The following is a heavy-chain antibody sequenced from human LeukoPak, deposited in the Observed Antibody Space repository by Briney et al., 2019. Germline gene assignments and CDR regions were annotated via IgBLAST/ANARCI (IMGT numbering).Heavy chain of an antibody. Sequence: GESLKISCKGSGFRLSSYWIGWVRQMPGKGLEWMGIIYHGDSDTRYCPSFQGLVHISADKSISTAYLQWSSLEASGTARYFLWSRDGSGSPHFDYWGQGTLVTVSS. CDR2: IYHGDSDT. CDR3: WSRDGSGSPHFDY. CDR1: GFRLSSYW. V-gene: IGHV5-51*01. J-gene: IGHJ4*02. D-gene: IGHD3-10*01.